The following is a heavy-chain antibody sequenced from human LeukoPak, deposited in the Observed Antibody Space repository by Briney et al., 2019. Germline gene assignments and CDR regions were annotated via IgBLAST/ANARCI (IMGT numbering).Heavy chain of an antibody. Sequence: ASVKVSCKASGYTFTSYGISWVRQAPGQGLEWMGWISAYNGNTNYAQELQGRVTMTTDTSTSTAYMELRSLRSDDTAVYYCARDPLTDYDFWSGYSYFDYWGQGTLVTVSS. CDR2: ISAYNGNT. CDR3: ARDPLTDYDFWSGYSYFDY. J-gene: IGHJ4*02. D-gene: IGHD3-3*01. CDR1: GYTFTSYG. V-gene: IGHV1-18*01.